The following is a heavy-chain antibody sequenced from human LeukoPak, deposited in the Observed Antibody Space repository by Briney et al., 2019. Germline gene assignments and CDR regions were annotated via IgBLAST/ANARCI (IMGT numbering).Heavy chain of an antibody. CDR2: IYSGGST. V-gene: IGHV3-66*01. CDR3: ARDSLRGELPFDY. D-gene: IGHD1-26*01. CDR1: GFTVSSNY. Sequence: GGSLRLSCAASGFTVSSNYMSWVRQAPGKGLEWVAVIYSGGSTYYADSVKGRFTISRDNSKNTLYLQMNSLRAEDTAVYYCARDSLRGELPFDYWGQGTLVTVSS. J-gene: IGHJ4*02.